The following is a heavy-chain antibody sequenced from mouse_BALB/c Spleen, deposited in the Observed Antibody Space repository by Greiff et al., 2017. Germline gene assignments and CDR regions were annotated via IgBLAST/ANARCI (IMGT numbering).Heavy chain of an antibody. Sequence: EVKLMESGPSLVKPSQTLSLTCSVTGDSITSGYWNWIRKFPGNKLEYMGYISYSGSTYYNPSLKSRISITRDTSKNQYYLQLNSVTTEDTATYYCAGKGNYESWFAYWGQGTLVTVSA. D-gene: IGHD2-1*01. CDR3: AGKGNYESWFAY. J-gene: IGHJ3*01. V-gene: IGHV3-8*02. CDR1: GDSITSGY. CDR2: ISYSGST.